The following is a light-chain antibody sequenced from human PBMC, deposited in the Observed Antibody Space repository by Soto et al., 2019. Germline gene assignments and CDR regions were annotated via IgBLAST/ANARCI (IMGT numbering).Light chain of an antibody. J-gene: IGKJ2*01. Sequence: DIQMTQSPSTLSASVGDRVTITCRASQSISSWLAWYQQKPGKAPNLLIYKASNLESGVPSRFSGSGSGTEFTLTISSLQPDDFATYYCQQSSSYPVTFGQGTNLEIK. CDR2: KAS. V-gene: IGKV1-5*03. CDR3: QQSSSYPVT. CDR1: QSISSW.